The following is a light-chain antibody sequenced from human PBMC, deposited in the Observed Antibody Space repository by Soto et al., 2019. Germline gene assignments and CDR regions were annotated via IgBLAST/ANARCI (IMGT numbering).Light chain of an antibody. CDR2: GAS. CDR3: EQYNNWPHA. Sequence: EIVMTQSPATLSVSPGERATLSCRASQSVSSNLAWYQQKPGQAPRLLIYGASTRATAIPARFSGSGSGTEFTLTISSLQSEDFAVYYCEQYNNWPHAFGGGTKLEIK. V-gene: IGKV3-15*01. J-gene: IGKJ4*01. CDR1: QSVSSN.